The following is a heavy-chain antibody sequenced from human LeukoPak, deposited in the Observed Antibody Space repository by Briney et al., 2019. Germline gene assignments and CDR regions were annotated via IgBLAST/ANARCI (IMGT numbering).Heavy chain of an antibody. CDR1: GGSISNYY. D-gene: IGHD4-17*01. CDR2: IYYSGST. CDR3: ARHGDYDSADFDY. V-gene: IGHV4-59*08. Sequence: SETLSLTCTVSGGSISNYYWSWIRQPPGKGLEWIGYIYYSGSTNYNPPLKSRVTISVDTSKNQFSLKLSSVTAADTAVYYCARHGDYDSADFDYWGQGTLVTVSS. J-gene: IGHJ4*02.